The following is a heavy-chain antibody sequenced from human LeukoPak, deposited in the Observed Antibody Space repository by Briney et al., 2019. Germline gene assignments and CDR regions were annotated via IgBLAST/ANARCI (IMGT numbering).Heavy chain of an antibody. CDR1: GFTFSSYA. CDR2: VSGNGGST. CDR3: ARVHYGDYIPSYYYMDV. Sequence: GGFLRLSCAASGFTFSSYAMSWVRQAPGKGLEWVSVVSGNGGSTYYADSVKGRFTISRDNSKNTLSLQMNSLRAEDTAVYYCARVHYGDYIPSYYYMDVWGKGTTVTVSS. J-gene: IGHJ6*03. V-gene: IGHV3-23*01. D-gene: IGHD4-17*01.